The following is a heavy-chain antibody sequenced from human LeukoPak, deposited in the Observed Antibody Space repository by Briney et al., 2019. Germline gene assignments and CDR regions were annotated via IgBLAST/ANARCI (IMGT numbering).Heavy chain of an antibody. V-gene: IGHV3-23*01. J-gene: IGHJ4*02. Sequence: GGSLRLSCAASGFTFSSYAMSWVRQAPGKGLEWVSAISGSGDSTYYADSVKGRFTISRDNSKNTLYLQMNSLRAEDTAVYYCANTRGIAVAGFDYWGQGTLVTVSS. D-gene: IGHD6-19*01. CDR2: ISGSGDST. CDR3: ANTRGIAVAGFDY. CDR1: GFTFSSYA.